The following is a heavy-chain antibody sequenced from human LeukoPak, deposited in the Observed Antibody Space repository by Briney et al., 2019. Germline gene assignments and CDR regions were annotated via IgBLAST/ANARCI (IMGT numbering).Heavy chain of an antibody. CDR3: ARDEYGSGSYYNALGY. J-gene: IGHJ4*02. D-gene: IGHD3-10*01. V-gene: IGHV4-39*07. Sequence: NPSETLSLTCTVSGGSISSNNYYWSWIRQPPGKGLEWIGSIYYDGSTYYNPSLKSRATISVDTSENQFSLKLSSVTAADTAVYYCARDEYGSGSYYNALGYWGQGTLVTVSS. CDR2: IYYDGST. CDR1: GGSISSNNYY.